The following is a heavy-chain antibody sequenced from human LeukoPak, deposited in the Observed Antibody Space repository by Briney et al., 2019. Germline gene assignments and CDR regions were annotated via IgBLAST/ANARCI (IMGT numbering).Heavy chain of an antibody. D-gene: IGHD2-15*01. V-gene: IGHV1-2*02. J-gene: IGHJ4*02. CDR2: INPNSGGT. Sequence: ASVKVSCKASGYTFTGYYMHWVRQAPGQGLEWMGWINPNSGGTNYAQKFQGRVTMTRDTSISTAYMELRSLRSDDTAVYYCARSCSGGSCYLDYWGQGTLVTVSS. CDR3: ARSCSGGSCYLDY. CDR1: GYTFTGYY.